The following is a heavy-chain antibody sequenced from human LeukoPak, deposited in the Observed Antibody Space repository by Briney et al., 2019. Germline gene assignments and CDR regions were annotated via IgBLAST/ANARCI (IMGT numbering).Heavy chain of an antibody. CDR3: ATALRWGGYFDY. D-gene: IGHD3-16*01. J-gene: IGHJ4*01. CDR1: GFTFSNAW. V-gene: IGHV3-15*01. CDR2: IKTKRDGGTA. Sequence: GGSLRPSSAASGFTFSNAWINWVRQAPGKGLEWVGLIKTKRDGGTADYAAPVKGRFSISRDDSKNTLTLQMNSLRTEDTAMYYCATALRWGGYFDYWGHGTLVTVSS.